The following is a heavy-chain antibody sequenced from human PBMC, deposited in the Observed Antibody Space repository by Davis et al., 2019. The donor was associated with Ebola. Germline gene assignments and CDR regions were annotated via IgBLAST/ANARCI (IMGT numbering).Heavy chain of an antibody. CDR3: ARESFGVVPNFDY. CDR1: GFTFSSYS. D-gene: IGHD3-3*01. J-gene: IGHJ4*02. V-gene: IGHV3-21*01. Sequence: PGGSLRLSCAASGFTFSSYSMNWVRQAPGKGLEWVSSISSSSSYIYYADSVKGRFTISRDNAKNSLYLQMNSLRAEDTAVYYCARESFGVVPNFDYWGQGTLVTVSS. CDR2: ISSSSSYI.